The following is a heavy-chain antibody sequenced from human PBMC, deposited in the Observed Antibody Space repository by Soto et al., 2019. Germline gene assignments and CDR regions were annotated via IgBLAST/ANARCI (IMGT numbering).Heavy chain of an antibody. J-gene: IGHJ4*02. CDR2: IYYSGST. D-gene: IGHD1-20*01. V-gene: IGHV4-39*01. CDR3: ARHDNLRHDEGHFDY. Sequence: QLQLQESGPGLVKPSETLSLTCTVSGGSISSSSYYWGWIRQPPGKGLEWIGSIYYSGSTYYNPSLKSRVTISVDTSKNQFSLKLSSVTAADTAVYYCARHDNLRHDEGHFDYWGQGTLVTVSS. CDR1: GGSISSSSYY.